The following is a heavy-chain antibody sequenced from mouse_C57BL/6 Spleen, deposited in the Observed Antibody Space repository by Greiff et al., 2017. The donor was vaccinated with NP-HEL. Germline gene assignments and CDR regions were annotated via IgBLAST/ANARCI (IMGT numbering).Heavy chain of an antibody. CDR1: GYTFTSYW. J-gene: IGHJ4*01. D-gene: IGHD1-1*01. Sequence: QVQLQQPGAELVKPGASVKLSCKASGYTFTSYWMQWVKQRHGQGLEWIGELDHSDSYTNYNQKFKGKATLTVDKSSSTAYMQLSSLTSEDSAVYYCAIIQNTAVVGRGVYYAMDYWGQGTSVTVSS. CDR3: AIIQNTAVVGRGVYYAMDY. V-gene: IGHV1-50*01. CDR2: LDHSDSYT.